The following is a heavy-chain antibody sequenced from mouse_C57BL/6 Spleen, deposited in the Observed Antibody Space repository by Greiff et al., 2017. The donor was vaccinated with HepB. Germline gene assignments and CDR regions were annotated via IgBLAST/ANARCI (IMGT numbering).Heavy chain of an antibody. CDR1: GFTFSSYA. Sequence: EVHLVESGGGLVKPGGSLKLSCAASGFTFSSYAMSWVRQTPEKRLEWVATISDGGSYTYYPDNVKGRFTISRDNAKNNLYLQMSHLKSEDTAMYYCARSPLGAMDYWGQGTSVTVSS. CDR2: ISDGGSYT. J-gene: IGHJ4*01. CDR3: ARSPLGAMDY. V-gene: IGHV5-4*01. D-gene: IGHD3-3*01.